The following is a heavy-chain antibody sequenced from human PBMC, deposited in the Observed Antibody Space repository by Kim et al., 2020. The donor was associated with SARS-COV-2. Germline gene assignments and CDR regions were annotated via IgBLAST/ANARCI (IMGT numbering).Heavy chain of an antibody. J-gene: IGHJ3*02. CDR1: GGTFSSYA. D-gene: IGHD3-3*01. CDR2: IIPIFGTA. Sequence: SVKVSCKASGGTFSSYAISWVRQAPGQGLEWMGGIIPIFGTANYAQKFQGRVTITADESTSTAYMELSSLRSEDTAVYYCARSPYYDFWSGYLDAFDIWGQGTMVTVSS. CDR3: ARSPYYDFWSGYLDAFDI. V-gene: IGHV1-69*13.